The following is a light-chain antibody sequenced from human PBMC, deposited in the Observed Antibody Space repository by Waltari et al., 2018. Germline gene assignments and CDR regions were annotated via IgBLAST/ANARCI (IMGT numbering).Light chain of an antibody. CDR3: QQANSFPQT. CDR2: EAT. CDR1: QDINIW. V-gene: IGKV1D-12*01. J-gene: IGKJ5*01. Sequence: DIQMTQSPSSVSASIGDRVTITCRASQDINIWLAWYQQKPGRAPQVLIFEATRLQSGVPSRFSGSGSGTEFTLTISSLQPEDFATYYCQQANSFPQTFGQGTRLEIK.